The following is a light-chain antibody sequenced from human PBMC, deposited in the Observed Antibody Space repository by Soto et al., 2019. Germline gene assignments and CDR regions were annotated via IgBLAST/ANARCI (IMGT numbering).Light chain of an antibody. Sequence: EIVLTQSPATLSLSPGERATLSCRASQSVENYLAWFQQKRGQAPRLLIYDTSNRAAGIPDRFSGSGSGTDFTLTISSLEPEDFAVYYGHQRYSWPPLTFGGGTEVEIK. CDR3: HQRYSWPPLT. J-gene: IGKJ4*01. V-gene: IGKV3-11*01. CDR2: DTS. CDR1: QSVENY.